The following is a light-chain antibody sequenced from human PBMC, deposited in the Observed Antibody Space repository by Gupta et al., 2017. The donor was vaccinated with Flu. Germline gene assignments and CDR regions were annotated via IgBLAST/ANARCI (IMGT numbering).Light chain of an antibody. CDR1: NIGSKS. CDR3: QVWDSSSGEQV. CDR2: DNR. J-gene: IGLJ3*02. V-gene: IGLV3-21*02. Sequence: SYVLTQPPSVSVAPGQTATITCGGDNIGSKSAHWYQQKPGQAPVLVVYDNRDRPSRIPERFSGSNSGNTANLRISRVEAGDEADYDCQVWDSSSGEQVCGGGTTLTGL.